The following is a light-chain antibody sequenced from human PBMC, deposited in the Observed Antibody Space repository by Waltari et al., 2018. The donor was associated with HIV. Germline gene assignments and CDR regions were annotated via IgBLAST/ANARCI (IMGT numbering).Light chain of an antibody. CDR3: AAWDDRLKGVV. V-gene: IGLV1-44*01. CDR2: GKN. CDR1: SSNIGTNL. Sequence: QSVLPEPSSASGPPGQSVPISCSGRSSNIGTNLTHWHHQFPGTAPKLLISGKNQRPSGVPDRFSGSRSGTSASLAISGLQSEDEADYYCAAWDDRLKGVVFGGGTKLTVL. J-gene: IGLJ3*02.